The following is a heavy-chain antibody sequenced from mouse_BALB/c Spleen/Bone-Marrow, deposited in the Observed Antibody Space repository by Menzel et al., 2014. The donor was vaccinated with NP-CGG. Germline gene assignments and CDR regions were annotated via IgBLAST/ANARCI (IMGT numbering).Heavy chain of an antibody. CDR3: AREDRYGACFLY. D-gene: IGHD2-14*01. CDR1: GYSITSGYT. Sequence: EVKLMESGPDLVKPSQSLSLPCTVTGYSITSGYTCHWIRQFPGNKLEWMAYIHYSGYTDYNPSLKSRISITRDTSKNHFFLQLNFVTIEDTATYSWAREDRYGACFLYGGQGTLDTVSA. V-gene: IGHV3-1*02. CDR2: IHYSGYT. J-gene: IGHJ3*01.